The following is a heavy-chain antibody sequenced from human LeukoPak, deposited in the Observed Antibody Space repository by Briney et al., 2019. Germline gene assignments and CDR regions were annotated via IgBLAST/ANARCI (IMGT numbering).Heavy chain of an antibody. Sequence: GGSLRLSCAASGFTFSSYAMHWVRQAPGKGLEWVAVISYDGSNKYYADSVKGRFTISRDNSKNTLYLQMNSLRAEDTAVYYCARGLDCSGGSCYSVLDYWGQGTLVTVSS. V-gene: IGHV3-30*04. CDR2: ISYDGSNK. CDR3: ARGLDCSGGSCYSVLDY. J-gene: IGHJ4*02. D-gene: IGHD2-15*01. CDR1: GFTFSSYA.